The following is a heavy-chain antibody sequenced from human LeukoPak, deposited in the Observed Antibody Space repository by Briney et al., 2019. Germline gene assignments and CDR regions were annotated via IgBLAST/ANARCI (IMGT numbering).Heavy chain of an antibody. CDR2: ISFSGNT. CDR1: GGSLSGYY. V-gene: IGHV4-4*07. J-gene: IGHJ4*02. Sequence: SETLSLTCTVSGGSLSGYYWSWIRQPAGKGLEWIGRISFSGNTHYIPSLESRVTVSFDTSKNQSSLKLSSGTAADTAVYYWARTGASRATYFDYWGQGTLVTVSS. CDR3: ARTGASRATYFDY.